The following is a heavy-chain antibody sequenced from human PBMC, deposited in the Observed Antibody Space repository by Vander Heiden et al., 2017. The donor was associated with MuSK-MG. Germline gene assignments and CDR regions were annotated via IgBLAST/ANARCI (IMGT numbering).Heavy chain of an antibody. CDR2: ISGSGGST. CDR1: GFTFRSYA. D-gene: IGHD1-26*01. Sequence: EVQLLESAGGLVQPGGSLRLSCPASGFTFRSYAMSWVRQAPGKGLEWVSAISGSGGSTYDADSVKGRFTISRDNSKNTLYLQMNSLRAEDTAVYYCAKDREWELLFGGINWFDPWGQGTLVTVSS. V-gene: IGHV3-23*01. J-gene: IGHJ5*02. CDR3: AKDREWELLFGGINWFDP.